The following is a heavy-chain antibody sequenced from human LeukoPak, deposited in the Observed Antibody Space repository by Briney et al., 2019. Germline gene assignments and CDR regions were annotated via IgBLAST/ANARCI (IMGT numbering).Heavy chain of an antibody. J-gene: IGHJ4*02. CDR1: GGSISSSNW. V-gene: IGHV4-4*02. Sequence: PSETLSLTCAVSGGSISSSNWWSWVRQPPGKGLEWIGEINHSGSTNYNPSLKSRVTISVDTSKNQFSLKLSSVTAADTAVYYCARGVYSSSWGQGTLVTVSS. CDR3: ARGVYSSS. CDR2: INHSGST. D-gene: IGHD6-13*01.